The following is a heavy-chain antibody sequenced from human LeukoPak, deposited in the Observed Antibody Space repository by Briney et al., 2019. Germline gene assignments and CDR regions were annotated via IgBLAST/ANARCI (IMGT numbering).Heavy chain of an antibody. V-gene: IGHV3-9*01. Sequence: GGSLRLSCAASGFTFDDYAMHWVRQAPGKGLEWVSGISWNSGSIGYADSVKGRFTISRDNAKNSLYLQMNSLGAGDTALYYCAKDIRGYSYAIPPGAFDVWGQGTMVTVSS. CDR1: GFTFDDYA. CDR3: AKDIRGYSYAIPPGAFDV. D-gene: IGHD5-18*01. J-gene: IGHJ3*01. CDR2: ISWNSGSI.